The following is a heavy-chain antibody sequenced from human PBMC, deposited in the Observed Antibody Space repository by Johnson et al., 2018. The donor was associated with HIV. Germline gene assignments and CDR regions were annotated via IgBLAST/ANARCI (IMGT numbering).Heavy chain of an antibody. J-gene: IGHJ3*02. CDR2: ISWNSGTI. Sequence: VLLVESGGGLVQPGRSLRLSCAASGFTFDDYAMHWVRQPPGKGLEWVSGISWNSGTIGYADSVKGRFTISRDNAKNSLFLQMNSLRAEDTAVYYCARERNMIVVDDDAFDIWGQGTMVTVSS. CDR1: GFTFDDYA. CDR3: ARERNMIVVDDDAFDI. V-gene: IGHV3-9*01. D-gene: IGHD3-22*01.